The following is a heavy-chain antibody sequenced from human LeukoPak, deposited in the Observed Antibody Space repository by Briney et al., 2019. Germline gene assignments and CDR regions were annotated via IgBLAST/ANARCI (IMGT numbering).Heavy chain of an antibody. CDR2: IYYSGSA. J-gene: IGHJ4*02. CDR1: GGSINRVY. D-gene: IGHD3-3*01. CDR3: ARAGIWSGYYTFDY. V-gene: IGHV4-59*01. Sequence: SETLSLTCIGSGGSINRVYWSWIRQPPGKGLEGIGNIYYSGSANYNPSLNSRVTISVDTSKNQFSLKLTSVTAADTAVYYCARAGIWSGYYTFDYWGQGTLVTVSS.